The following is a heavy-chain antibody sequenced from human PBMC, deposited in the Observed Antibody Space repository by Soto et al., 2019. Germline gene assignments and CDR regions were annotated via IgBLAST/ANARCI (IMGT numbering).Heavy chain of an antibody. J-gene: IGHJ6*02. CDR1: GFTFSSYA. Sequence: QVQLVESGGGVVQSGRSLRLPCVASGFTFSSYAMHWVRQAPGKGLEWVAIISYDGSNKNYADSVKGRFTISRDNSKNPLYVQMNSLRAEDTAVYYCARASGYGDYEMDLWGQGTTVTVSS. D-gene: IGHD4-17*01. CDR2: ISYDGSNK. CDR3: ARASGYGDYEMDL. V-gene: IGHV3-30*14.